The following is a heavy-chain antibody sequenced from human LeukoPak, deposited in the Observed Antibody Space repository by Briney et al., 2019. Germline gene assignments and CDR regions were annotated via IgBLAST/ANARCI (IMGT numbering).Heavy chain of an antibody. CDR1: GGSISNYY. D-gene: IGHD3-10*01. J-gene: IGHJ5*02. CDR3: AKTSITMVRGAWGWFDP. CDR2: VYTSGIT. V-gene: IGHV4-4*07. Sequence: SETLSLTCTVSGGSISNYYWSWIRQPAGKGLEWIGRVYTSGITNQNPSLKSRVTMSVDTSKNQFSLKLSSVTAADTAVYYCAKTSITMVRGAWGWFDPWGQGTLVTVSS.